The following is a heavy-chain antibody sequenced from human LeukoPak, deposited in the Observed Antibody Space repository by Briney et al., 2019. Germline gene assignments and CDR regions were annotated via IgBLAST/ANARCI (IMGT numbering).Heavy chain of an antibody. V-gene: IGHV3-23*01. D-gene: IGHD2-2*01. CDR2: ISGSGGST. CDR1: GFTFSSYA. Sequence: GGSPRLSCAASGFTFSSYAMSWVRQAPGKGLEWVSAISGSGGSTYYADSVKGRFTISRDNSKNTLYLQMNSLRAEDTAVYYCAKGLPIVVVPDYGMDVWGQGTTVTVSS. CDR3: AKGLPIVVVPDYGMDV. J-gene: IGHJ6*02.